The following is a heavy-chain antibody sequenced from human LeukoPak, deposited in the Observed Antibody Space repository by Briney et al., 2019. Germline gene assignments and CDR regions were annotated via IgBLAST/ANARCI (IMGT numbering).Heavy chain of an antibody. D-gene: IGHD3-22*01. J-gene: IGHJ4*02. Sequence: GGSLRLSCAASGFTFSSYAMSWVPQAPGKGLEWVSAISGSGGSTYYADSVKGRFTISRDNSKNTLYLQMNSLRAEDTAVYYCAKDLTMIVVVSVDYWGQGTLVTVSS. CDR2: ISGSGGST. CDR3: AKDLTMIVVVSVDY. CDR1: GFTFSSYA. V-gene: IGHV3-23*01.